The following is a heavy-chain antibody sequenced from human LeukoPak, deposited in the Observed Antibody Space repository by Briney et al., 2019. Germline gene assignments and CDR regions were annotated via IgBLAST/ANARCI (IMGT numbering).Heavy chain of an antibody. J-gene: IGHJ5*02. D-gene: IGHD3-9*01. CDR2: IYYSGST. V-gene: IGHV4-61*05. Sequence: PSETLSLTCTVSGGSISSSSYYWGWIRQPPGKGLEWIGYIYYSGSTNYNPSLKSRVTISVDTSKNQFSLKLSSVAAADTAVYYCAGDQRRYFDWPREGGWFDPWGQGTLVTVSS. CDR3: AGDQRRYFDWPREGGWFDP. CDR1: GGSISSSSYY.